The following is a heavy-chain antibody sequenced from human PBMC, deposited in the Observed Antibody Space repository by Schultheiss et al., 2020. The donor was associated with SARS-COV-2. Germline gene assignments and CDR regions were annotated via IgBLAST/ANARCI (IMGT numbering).Heavy chain of an antibody. Sequence: TLSLTCAVYGGSFSGYYWSWIRQPPGKGLEWIGEINHSGSTNYNPSLKSRVTISVDTSKNQFSLKLSSVTAADTAVYYCARGLGVVTPLLDYWGQGTLVTVSS. D-gene: IGHD4-23*01. CDR1: GGSFSGYY. CDR2: INHSGST. V-gene: IGHV4-34*01. CDR3: ARGLGVVTPLLDY. J-gene: IGHJ4*02.